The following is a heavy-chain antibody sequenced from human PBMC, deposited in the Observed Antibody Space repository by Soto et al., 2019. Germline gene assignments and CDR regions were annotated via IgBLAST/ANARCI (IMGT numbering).Heavy chain of an antibody. D-gene: IGHD2-2*01. Sequence: ETLSLTCTVSGGSISSYYWSWIRQPPGKGLEWIGYIYYGGSTNYNPSLKSRVTISVDTSKNQFSLKLSSVTAADTAVYYCARAQDIVVVPADETNWFDPWGQGTLVTVSS. V-gene: IGHV4-59*01. J-gene: IGHJ5*02. CDR1: GGSISSYY. CDR2: IYYGGST. CDR3: ARAQDIVVVPADETNWFDP.